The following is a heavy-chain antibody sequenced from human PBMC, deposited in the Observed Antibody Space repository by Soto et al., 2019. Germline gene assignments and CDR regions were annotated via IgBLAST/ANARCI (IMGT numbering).Heavy chain of an antibody. Sequence: PSEALSLTCTGSGGTISNPSYYWGWVRQPPGKGLDWIGDIFYTGRTYYSPSLKSRVTISVDTSKEQLSLNLTSVTAADTAVYFCAGPTFRIAAASHRRRNWSGPWDTGSMVTVSS. CDR2: IFYTGRT. J-gene: IGHJ5*01. CDR3: AGPTFRIAAASHRRRNWSGP. CDR1: GGTISNPSYY. D-gene: IGHD2-21*01. V-gene: IGHV4-39*01.